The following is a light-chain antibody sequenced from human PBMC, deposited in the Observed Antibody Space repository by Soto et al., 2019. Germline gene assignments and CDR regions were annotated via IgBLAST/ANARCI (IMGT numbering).Light chain of an antibody. V-gene: IGKV1-5*03. CDR3: ERYNTYSRW. CDR2: KTS. CDR1: QSFSSW. J-gene: IGKJ1*01. Sequence: DIQVIQSPSTLSASVGDTVTITCQASQSFSSWLAWYQLKPGKAPKLLIYKTSTLEGGVPSRFSGSGSGTDFPLTVSCMQPDDFESYCCERYNTYSRWLGQWTKVEVK.